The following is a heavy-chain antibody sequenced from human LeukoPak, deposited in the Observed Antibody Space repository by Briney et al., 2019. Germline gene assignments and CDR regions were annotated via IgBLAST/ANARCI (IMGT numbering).Heavy chain of an antibody. CDR2: IYYSGST. V-gene: IGHV4-59*01. J-gene: IGHJ5*02. Sequence: SETLSLTCTASGGTISSDYWSWIRQPPGKGLEWIGYIYYSGSTNYSPSLESRVTISVDTSKNQFSLKLSAVTAADTAVYYCARLKGPASGSYLNNWFDPWGQGALVTVSS. D-gene: IGHD3-10*01. CDR1: GGTISSDY. CDR3: ARLKGPASGSYLNNWFDP.